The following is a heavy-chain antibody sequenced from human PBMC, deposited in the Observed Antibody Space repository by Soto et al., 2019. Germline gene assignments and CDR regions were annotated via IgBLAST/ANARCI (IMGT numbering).Heavy chain of an antibody. CDR2: ISASGTDT. V-gene: IGHV3-23*01. CDR1: GFRFRSHA. J-gene: IGHJ6*02. Sequence: GGSRRLSCAASGFRFRSHAMHWVRQAPGKGLEWVAGISASGTDTFYGDSVKGRFTVSRDNSDNTVSLLLRALTTDDTATYYCLKKTDLWGQGTAVTVSS. CDR3: LKKTDL.